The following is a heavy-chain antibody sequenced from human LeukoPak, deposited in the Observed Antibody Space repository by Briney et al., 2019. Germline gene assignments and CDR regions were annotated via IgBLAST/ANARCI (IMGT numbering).Heavy chain of an antibody. CDR3: ARGSSEDDSSGYLYYFDY. J-gene: IGHJ4*02. CDR1: GGSISSGGYY. D-gene: IGHD3-22*01. Sequence: ILSLTCTVSGGSISSGGYYWSWIRQHPGKGLEWIGYIYYSGSTYYNPSLKSRVTISVDTSKNQFSLKLSSVTAADTAVYYCARGSSEDDSSGYLYYFDYWGQGTLVTVSS. V-gene: IGHV4-31*03. CDR2: IYYSGST.